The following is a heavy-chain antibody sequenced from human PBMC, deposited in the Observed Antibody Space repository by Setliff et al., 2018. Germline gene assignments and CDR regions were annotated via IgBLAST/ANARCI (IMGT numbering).Heavy chain of an antibody. V-gene: IGHV3-30*02. Sequence: QPGGSLRLSCAASGFNFSSFGMHWVRQTPGKGLEWIGHIRFDGRKQNYADSVTGRFTISRDNSKSTVYLLLNGLTVDDTAMYYCARDQFRNSGGLYSWGQGTLVTVSS. CDR1: GFNFSSFG. CDR2: IRFDGRKQ. D-gene: IGHD1-7*01. J-gene: IGHJ5*02. CDR3: ARDQFRNSGGLYS.